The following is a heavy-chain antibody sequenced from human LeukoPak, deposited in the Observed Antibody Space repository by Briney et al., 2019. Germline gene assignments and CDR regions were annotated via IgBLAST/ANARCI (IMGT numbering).Heavy chain of an antibody. CDR1: GFTFSSYA. CDR2: ISPSGDIT. V-gene: IGHV3-23*01. CDR3: ARARPYSGSHFDY. J-gene: IGHJ4*02. D-gene: IGHD1-26*01. Sequence: GGSLRLSCAASGFTFSSYAMSWVRQAPGKGLEWVSGISPSGDITYYADSVKGRFTISRDNSKNTVYLQMNSLRAEDTAVYYCARARPYSGSHFDYWGQGTLVTVSS.